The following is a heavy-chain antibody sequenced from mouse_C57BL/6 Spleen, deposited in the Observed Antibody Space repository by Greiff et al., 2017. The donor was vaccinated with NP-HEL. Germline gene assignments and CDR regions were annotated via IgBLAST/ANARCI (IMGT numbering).Heavy chain of an antibody. CDR3: AREGGGHYFDY. J-gene: IGHJ2*01. CDR2: INYDGSST. Sequence: EVHLVESEGGLVQPGSSMKLSCTASGFTFSDYYMAWVRQVPEKGLEWVANINYDGSSTYYLDSLKSRFIISRDNAKNILYLQMSSLKSDDTATYYCAREGGGHYFDYWGQGTTLTVSS. D-gene: IGHD1-1*02. CDR1: GFTFSDYY. V-gene: IGHV5-16*01.